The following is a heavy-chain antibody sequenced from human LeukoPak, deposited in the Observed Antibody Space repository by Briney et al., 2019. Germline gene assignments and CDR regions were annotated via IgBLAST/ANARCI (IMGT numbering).Heavy chain of an antibody. Sequence: GGSLRLSCVASGFTFTDYFMSWVRQAPGKGLEWVSYISSSSSTIYYADSVKGRFTISRDNAKNSLYLQMNSLRDEDTAVYYCARIGTYYYGSGSYYYFDYWGQGTLVTVSS. CDR1: GFTFTDYF. D-gene: IGHD3-10*01. CDR3: ARIGTYYYGSGSYYYFDY. J-gene: IGHJ4*02. V-gene: IGHV3-48*02. CDR2: ISSSSSTI.